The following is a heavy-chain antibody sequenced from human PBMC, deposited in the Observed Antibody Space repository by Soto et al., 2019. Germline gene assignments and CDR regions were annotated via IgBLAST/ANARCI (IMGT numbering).Heavy chain of an antibody. D-gene: IGHD2-2*02. Sequence: GGSLRLSCAASGFTFSSYGMHWVRQAPGKGLEWVAVISYDGSNKYYADSVKGRFTISRDNSKNTLYLQMNSLRAEDTAVYYCAKDETAIVVVPAAIGGIFGAFDIWGQGTMVTVSS. CDR2: ISYDGSNK. V-gene: IGHV3-30*18. CDR1: GFTFSSYG. J-gene: IGHJ3*02. CDR3: AKDETAIVVVPAAIGGIFGAFDI.